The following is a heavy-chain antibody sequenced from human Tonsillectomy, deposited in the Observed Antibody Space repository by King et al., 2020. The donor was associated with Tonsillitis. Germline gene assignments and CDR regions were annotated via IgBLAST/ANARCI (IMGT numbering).Heavy chain of an antibody. Sequence: VQLVESGGDLIKPGGSLRLSCVVSGLTFRDAWMTWVRQAPGKGLEWVGRIKSNPAGGTTDFAEPVKGRFTISRDDSKSMVYLQMNSLKVEDTAVYYCVHIRDPRSWSLGSWGQGTLVTVSS. CDR3: VHIRDPRSWSLGS. J-gene: IGHJ1*01. V-gene: IGHV3-15*01. CDR1: GLTFRDAW. CDR2: IKSNPAGGTT. D-gene: IGHD6-13*01.